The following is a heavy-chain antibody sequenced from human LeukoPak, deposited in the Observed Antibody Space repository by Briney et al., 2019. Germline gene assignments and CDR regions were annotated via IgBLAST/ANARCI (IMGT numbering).Heavy chain of an antibody. Sequence: SETLSVTCTVSGDFIRSSRYYGGWLRQPPGKELEGVGCIFYSGSTYYNPSLNSRVTISVDTSKNQFSLKLSSVTAADTAVYYCARDYLGGNPDAFDIWGRGTMVTVSS. CDR2: IFYSGST. CDR3: ARDYLGGNPDAFDI. J-gene: IGHJ3*02. CDR1: GDFIRSSRYY. D-gene: IGHD4-23*01. V-gene: IGHV4-39*07.